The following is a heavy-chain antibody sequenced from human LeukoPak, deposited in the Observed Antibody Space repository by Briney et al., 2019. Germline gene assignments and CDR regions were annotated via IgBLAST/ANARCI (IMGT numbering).Heavy chain of an antibody. Sequence: PGGSLRLSCASSGFAFSDYEMNWVRQAPGKGLEWVSYISSSGSIIYYADSVKGRFTISRDNAKNSLFLQMNSLRAEDTAVYYCVSGSPAGDYWGQGTLVTVSS. CDR2: ISSSGSII. CDR3: VSGSPAGDY. V-gene: IGHV3-48*03. D-gene: IGHD1-26*01. CDR1: GFAFSDYE. J-gene: IGHJ4*02.